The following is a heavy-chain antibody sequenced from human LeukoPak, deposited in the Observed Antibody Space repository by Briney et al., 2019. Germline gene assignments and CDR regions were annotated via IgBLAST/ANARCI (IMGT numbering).Heavy chain of an antibody. V-gene: IGHV1-2*06. CDR1: GGTFSSYA. J-gene: IGHJ4*02. CDR2: INPNSGGT. CDR3: ARASGGDIDY. Sequence: ASVKVSCKASGGTFSSYAISWVRQAPGQGLEWMGRINPNSGGTNYAQKFQGRVTMTRDTSISTAYMELSRLRSDDTAVYYCARASGGDIDYWGQGTLVTVSS. D-gene: IGHD6-19*01.